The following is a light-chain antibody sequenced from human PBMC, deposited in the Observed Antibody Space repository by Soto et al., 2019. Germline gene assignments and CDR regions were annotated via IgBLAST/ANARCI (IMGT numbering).Light chain of an antibody. CDR1: SSDVGGYDF. CDR2: EVN. CDR3: CSYAGRTTLV. J-gene: IGLJ1*01. V-gene: IGLV2-8*01. Sequence: QSVLTQPPSASGSPGQSVTISCTGTSSDVGGYDFVSWYQQHPGKAPQLMISEVNKRPSGVPDRFSGSKSGNTASLTVSALQAEDEADYYCCSYAGRTTLVFGTGTKLTVL.